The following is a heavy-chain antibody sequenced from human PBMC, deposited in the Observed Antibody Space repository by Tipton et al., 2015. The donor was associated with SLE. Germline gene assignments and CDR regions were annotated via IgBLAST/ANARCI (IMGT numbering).Heavy chain of an antibody. CDR2: VYSNGTT. V-gene: IGHV4-61*02. CDR3: ARDGGSSWSLDAFDT. Sequence: TLSLTCTVSGASISSGSYYWNWIRQPAGKGLEWIGRVYSNGTTNYNSSLKSRVTISVDTSKNQFSLKLSSVTAADTAVYYCARDGGSSWSLDAFDTWGQGTMVTVSS. D-gene: IGHD6-13*01. CDR1: GASISSGSYY. J-gene: IGHJ3*02.